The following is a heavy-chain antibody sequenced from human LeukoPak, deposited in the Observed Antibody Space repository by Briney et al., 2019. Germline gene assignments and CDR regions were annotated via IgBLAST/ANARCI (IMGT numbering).Heavy chain of an antibody. V-gene: IGHV4-4*07. D-gene: IGHD6-13*01. CDR1: GGSISSYY. Sequence: PSETLSLTCTVSGGSISSYYWSWIRQPAGKGLEWIGRIYTSGSTNYNPPLKSRVTISVETSKNQFSLKLSSVTAADTAVYYCARDGAIASAVVYWGQGTLVTVSS. J-gene: IGHJ4*02. CDR3: ARDGAIASAVVY. CDR2: IYTSGST.